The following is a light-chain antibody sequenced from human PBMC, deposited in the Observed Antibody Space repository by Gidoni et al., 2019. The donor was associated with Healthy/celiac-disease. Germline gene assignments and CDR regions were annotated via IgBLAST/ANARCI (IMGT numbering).Light chain of an antibody. Sequence: SYELTQPPSVSVSPGQTASITCSGVKLGHKYACWYQQKPGQSPVLVIYQDSKRPSAIPERFSGSNSGNTATLTISGTQAMDEADYYCQAWDSSTAVFGGGTKLTVL. CDR2: QDS. V-gene: IGLV3-1*01. CDR1: KLGHKY. J-gene: IGLJ2*01. CDR3: QAWDSSTAV.